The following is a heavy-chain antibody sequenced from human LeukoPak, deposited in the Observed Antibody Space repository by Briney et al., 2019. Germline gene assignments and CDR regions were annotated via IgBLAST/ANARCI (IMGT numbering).Heavy chain of an antibody. D-gene: IGHD1-26*01. CDR2: ISDDGITK. Sequence: GGSLRLSCAASGFTFSSYGMHWVRQAPGKGLEWVAVISDDGITKYYADSVRGRFTISRDNSENTLYLQMNSLRAEDTALYFCAKALPGSYFDYWGQGTLVTVSS. V-gene: IGHV3-30*18. CDR1: GFTFSSYG. CDR3: AKALPGSYFDY. J-gene: IGHJ4*02.